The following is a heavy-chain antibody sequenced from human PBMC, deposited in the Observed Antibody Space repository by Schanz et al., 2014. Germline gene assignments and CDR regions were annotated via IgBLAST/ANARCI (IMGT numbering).Heavy chain of an antibody. CDR1: GFTFNSYA. CDR2: ISHSGGST. CDR3: AKGMGYCSGGTCYGYYYYGLGV. J-gene: IGHJ6*02. D-gene: IGHD2-15*01. V-gene: IGHV3-23*04. Sequence: EVQLVESGGGLVQPGRSLRLSCAASGFTFNSYAMTWVRQAPGKGLEWVSSISHSGGSTYYADSVKGRFTISRDNSKNTLYQQMNSLRAEDTDVYYCAKGMGYCSGGTCYGYYYYGLGVWGQGTTXTVSS.